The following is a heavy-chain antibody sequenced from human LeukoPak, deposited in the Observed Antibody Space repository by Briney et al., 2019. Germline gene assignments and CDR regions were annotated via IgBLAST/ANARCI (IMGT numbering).Heavy chain of an antibody. CDR1: DGSISTYY. CDR3: ARVFEVGASIIYAFDI. J-gene: IGHJ3*02. Sequence: KASETLSLTCSVSDGSISTYYWSWIRQPPGKGLEWIGNIHYSGSTNYNPSLKSRLTILVDPSQHQFSLKLSSVTAADTAVYYCARVFEVGASIIYAFDIWGQGTMVTVSS. CDR2: IHYSGST. D-gene: IGHD1-26*01. V-gene: IGHV4-59*01.